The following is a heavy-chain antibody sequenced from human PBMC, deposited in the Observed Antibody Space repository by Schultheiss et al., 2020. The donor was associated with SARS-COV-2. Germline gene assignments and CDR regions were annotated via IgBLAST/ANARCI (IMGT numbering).Heavy chain of an antibody. CDR3: AKGHGYHYYYGMDV. Sequence: GESLKISCAASGFTVSSNYMSWVRQAPGKGLEWVSVIYSGGSTYYADSVKGRFTISRDNAKNSLYLQMNSLRAEDTAIYYCAKGHGYHYYYGMDVWGQGTTVTVSS. CDR2: IYSGGST. CDR1: GFTVSSNY. V-gene: IGHV3-53*01. J-gene: IGHJ6*02.